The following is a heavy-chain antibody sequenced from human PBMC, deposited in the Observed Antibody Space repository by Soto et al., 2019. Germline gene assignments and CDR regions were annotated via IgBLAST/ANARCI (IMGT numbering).Heavy chain of an antibody. V-gene: IGHV3-30-3*01. CDR1: GFTFSSYA. CDR3: ARERNRGIAAARYYFDY. J-gene: IGHJ4*02. D-gene: IGHD6-13*01. CDR2: ISYDGSNK. Sequence: GGSLRLYCAASGFTFSSYAMHWVRQAPGKGLEWVAVISYDGSNKYYADSVKGRFTISRDNSKNTLYLQMNSLRAEDTAVYYCARERNRGIAAARYYFDYWGQGTLVTVSS.